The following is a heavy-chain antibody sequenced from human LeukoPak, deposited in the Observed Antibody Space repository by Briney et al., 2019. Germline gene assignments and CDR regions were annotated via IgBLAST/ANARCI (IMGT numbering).Heavy chain of an antibody. D-gene: IGHD3-10*01. V-gene: IGHV1-8*03. CDR1: GYTFTGYY. CDR2: MNRNSGNT. J-gene: IGHJ4*02. CDR3: ASGLGRDNFGSSCRFVCIDY. Sequence: GASVKVSCKASGYTFTGYYMHWVRQATGQGLEWMRGMNRNSGNTGYAQNFQGRVTSNSNTSISTAYMELGSLRSGDGPVYYCASGLGRDNFGSSCRFVCIDYWAQGTVVTVSS.